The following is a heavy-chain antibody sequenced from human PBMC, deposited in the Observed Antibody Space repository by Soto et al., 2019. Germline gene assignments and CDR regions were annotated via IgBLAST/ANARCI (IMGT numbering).Heavy chain of an antibody. D-gene: IGHD3-16*01. CDR3: ARDWGRDGCFDY. V-gene: IGHV4-31*03. CDR1: GGSISSGGYY. J-gene: IGHJ4*02. CDR2: IYYSGST. Sequence: QVQLQESGPGLVKPSQTLSLICTVSGGSISSGGYYWSWIRQHPGKGPEWIGYIYYSGSTYYNPSLESRVTISVDTSKNQFSLKLTSVTAADTAVYYCARDWGRDGCFDYWGQGTLVTVSS.